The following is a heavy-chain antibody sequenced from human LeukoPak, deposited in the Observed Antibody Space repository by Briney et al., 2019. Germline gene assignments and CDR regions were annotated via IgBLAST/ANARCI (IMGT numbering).Heavy chain of an antibody. D-gene: IGHD2-21*01. Sequence: GGSLRLSCAASGFTFSSYSMNWVRQAPGKGLEWVSSISSSSSYIYYADSVKGRFTISRDNSKNTLYLQMNSLRAEDTAVYYCGAYCGGDCYASDAFDIWGQGTMVTVSS. CDR3: GAYCGGDCYASDAFDI. V-gene: IGHV3-21*01. CDR2: ISSSSSYI. CDR1: GFTFSSYS. J-gene: IGHJ3*02.